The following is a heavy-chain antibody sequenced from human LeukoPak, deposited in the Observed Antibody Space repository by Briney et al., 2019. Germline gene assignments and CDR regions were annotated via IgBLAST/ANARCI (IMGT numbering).Heavy chain of an antibody. Sequence: SETLSLTCAVYGGSFSGYYWSWIRQPPGKGLEWIGEINHSGSTNYNPPLKSRVTISVDTSKNQFSLKLSSVTAADTAVYYCARVAVAGTPDYWGQGTLVTVSS. CDR3: ARVAVAGTPDY. CDR2: INHSGST. V-gene: IGHV4-34*01. CDR1: GGSFSGYY. J-gene: IGHJ4*02. D-gene: IGHD6-19*01.